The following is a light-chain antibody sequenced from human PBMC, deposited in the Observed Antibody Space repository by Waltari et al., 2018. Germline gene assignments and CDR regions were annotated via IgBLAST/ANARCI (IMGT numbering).Light chain of an antibody. Sequence: EIVLTQSPGTLSLSRGERATLSCRASQSVAINNLAWYQQKPGYAPRLLSYDTSGRAAGTPDRFSGSGSGTDFTLTISGLEPEDFAVYYCQKYGDSPLTFGGGTRVEV. CDR2: DTS. J-gene: IGKJ4*01. CDR3: QKYGDSPLT. CDR1: QSVAINN. V-gene: IGKV3-20*01.